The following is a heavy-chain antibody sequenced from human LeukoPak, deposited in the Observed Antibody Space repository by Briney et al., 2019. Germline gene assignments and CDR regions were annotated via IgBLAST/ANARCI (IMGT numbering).Heavy chain of an antibody. CDR3: ARRSGSYPYYFDY. CDR2: IYYSGST. CDR1: GGSFTSNY. D-gene: IGHD1-26*01. Sequence: ESSETLSLTCTVSGGSFTSNYWGWIPQPPGKGLNWIGYIYYSGSTNYNPSLKSRVTISVDTSKNQFSLKLSSVTAADTAVYYCARRSGSYPYYFDYWGQGTLVTVSS. V-gene: IGHV4-59*08. J-gene: IGHJ4*02.